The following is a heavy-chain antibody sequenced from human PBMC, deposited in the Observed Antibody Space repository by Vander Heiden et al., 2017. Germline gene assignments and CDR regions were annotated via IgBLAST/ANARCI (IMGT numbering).Heavy chain of an antibody. D-gene: IGHD3-10*01. J-gene: IGHJ5*02. CDR3: ARQEIQLSFTMGRGGWFDP. V-gene: IGHV5-51*01. CDR1: GYSFGSYS. CDR2: IYPGESDV. Sequence: EEQLVQSGAEVNKPGESLKISCNGPGYSFGSYSIGWVRQMPGKGLGWMGVIYPGESDVRYSPSFEGQVTISADKSINTAYLQWNSLKASDTAIYYCARQEIQLSFTMGRGGWFDPWGQGTLVTVSS.